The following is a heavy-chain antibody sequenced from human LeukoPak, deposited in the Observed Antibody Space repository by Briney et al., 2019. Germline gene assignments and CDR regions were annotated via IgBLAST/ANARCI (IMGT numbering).Heavy chain of an antibody. CDR1: GFTFSSYH. Sequence: GGSLRLSCAASGFTFSSYHMNWVRQAPGKGLEWVSLISWDGGRTYYADSVKGRFTISRDNSKNSLYLQMNSLRTEDTALYYCAKDGLGYSYDYWGQGTLVTVSS. D-gene: IGHD5-18*01. CDR3: AKDGLGYSYDY. J-gene: IGHJ4*02. V-gene: IGHV3-43*01. CDR2: ISWDGGRT.